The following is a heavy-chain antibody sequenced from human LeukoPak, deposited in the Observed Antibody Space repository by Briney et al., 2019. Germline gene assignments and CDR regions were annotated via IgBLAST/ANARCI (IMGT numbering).Heavy chain of an antibody. Sequence: GESLKISCQASGYTFTSYWIGWVRQMPGKGLECLGIIYPDDSDTTYSPSFQGQVTISADKSFSTAYLQWSSLKASDTAIYYCARLGGDTYYFGSASYPNWYFDLWGRGTLVTVSS. D-gene: IGHD3-10*01. V-gene: IGHV5-51*01. CDR3: ARLGGDTYYFGSASYPNWYFDL. J-gene: IGHJ2*01. CDR1: GYTFTSYW. CDR2: IYPDDSDT.